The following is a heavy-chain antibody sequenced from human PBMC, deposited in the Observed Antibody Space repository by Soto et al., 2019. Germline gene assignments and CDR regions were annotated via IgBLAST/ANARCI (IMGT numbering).Heavy chain of an antibody. D-gene: IGHD3-9*01. CDR2: INHSGST. J-gene: IGHJ5*02. CDR3: ATEHFDWLRKWFDP. V-gene: IGHV4-34*01. Sequence: SETLSLTCAVYGGSFSGYYWSWIRQPPGKGLEWIGEINHSGSTNYNPSLKSRVTISVDTSKNQFSLKLSSVTAADTSVDYCATEHFDWLRKWFDPWGQGTLVTVSS. CDR1: GGSFSGYY.